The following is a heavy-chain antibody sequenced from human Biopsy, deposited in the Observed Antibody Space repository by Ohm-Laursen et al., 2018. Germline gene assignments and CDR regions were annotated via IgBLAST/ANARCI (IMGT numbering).Heavy chain of an antibody. Sequence: GTLSLTCPVSGGSIGSFFWSWIRQPPGKGREWIGYIYYSGSTNYNPSLRSRVTISVDRSKNQFSLELSSVTAADTAVYYCARVGAGAPSIDYFDYWGQGALVTVSS. V-gene: IGHV4-59*01. D-gene: IGHD1-26*01. J-gene: IGHJ4*02. CDR3: ARVGAGAPSIDYFDY. CDR2: IYYSGST. CDR1: GGSIGSFF.